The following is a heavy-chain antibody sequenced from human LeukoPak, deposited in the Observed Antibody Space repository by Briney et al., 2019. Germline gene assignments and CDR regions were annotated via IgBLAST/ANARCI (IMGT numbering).Heavy chain of an antibody. V-gene: IGHV1-69*01. CDR3: ARAKTANCGGDCDTVSWYFDL. Sequence: VKVPCKASGCCFSSYAISWVGQAPGQGLEWMGGVNPILGTANCAQKFQGRVTITSDESTSTAYMELSSLRSDDTAVYDCARAKTANCGGDCDTVSWYFDLWGRGTLVTVSS. D-gene: IGHD2-21*02. CDR1: GCCFSSYA. J-gene: IGHJ2*01. CDR2: VNPILGTA.